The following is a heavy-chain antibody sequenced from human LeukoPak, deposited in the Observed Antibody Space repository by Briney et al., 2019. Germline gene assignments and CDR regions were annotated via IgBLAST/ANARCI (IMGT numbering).Heavy chain of an antibody. Sequence: SETLSLTCTVSGGSISSYYWSWIRQPAGKGLEWIGRYYTSGSTKYNPSLKSRVTMSEVTSKNQFSLNLSSVTAADTAVYYCARGFLGDYFGSGSYYVFDYWGQGTLVTVSS. CDR1: GGSISSYY. J-gene: IGHJ4*02. CDR3: ARGFLGDYFGSGSYYVFDY. CDR2: YYTSGST. D-gene: IGHD3-10*01. V-gene: IGHV4-4*07.